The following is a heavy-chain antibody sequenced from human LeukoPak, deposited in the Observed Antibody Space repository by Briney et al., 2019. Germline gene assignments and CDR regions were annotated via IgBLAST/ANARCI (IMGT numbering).Heavy chain of an antibody. J-gene: IGHJ6*03. CDR1: GFSFTDYS. CDR3: TRVGNGYYYYNYMDV. Sequence: GGSLKLSCATSGFSFTDYSMNWVRQAPGKGLEWVASISTVSTYTFYGDSVKGRISISRDNRKNILYLQMSSLSAEDTAVYYCTRVGNGYYYYNYMDVWGKGTTVTVSS. CDR2: ISTVSTYT. V-gene: IGHV3-21*01. D-gene: IGHD1-14*01.